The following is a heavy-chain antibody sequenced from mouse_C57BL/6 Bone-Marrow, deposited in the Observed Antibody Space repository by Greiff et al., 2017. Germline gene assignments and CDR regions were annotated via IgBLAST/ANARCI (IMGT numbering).Heavy chain of an antibody. D-gene: IGHD1-1*01. CDR1: GYTFTSYW. Sequence: QVQLQQPGTELVKPGASVKLSCKASGYTFTSYWMHWVKQRPGQGLEWIGNINPSNGGTNYNEKFKSKATLTVDKSSSTAYMQLSSLTSADSAVYYCARFHGSSSWFAYWGQGTLVTVSA. CDR3: ARFHGSSSWFAY. J-gene: IGHJ3*01. V-gene: IGHV1-53*01. CDR2: INPSNGGT.